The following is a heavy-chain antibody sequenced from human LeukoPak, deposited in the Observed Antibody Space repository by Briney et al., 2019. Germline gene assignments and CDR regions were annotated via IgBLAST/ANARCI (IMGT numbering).Heavy chain of an antibody. CDR3: AMRIAVAGSLDY. V-gene: IGHV1-3*03. Sequence: ASVKVSCKASGYTFTSYAMHWVRQAPGQRLEWMGWINAGNGNTKYSQEFQGRVTISRDTSASTAYMELSSLRAEDTAVYYCAMRIAVAGSLDYWGQGTLVTVSS. D-gene: IGHD6-19*01. CDR2: INAGNGNT. CDR1: GYTFTSYA. J-gene: IGHJ4*02.